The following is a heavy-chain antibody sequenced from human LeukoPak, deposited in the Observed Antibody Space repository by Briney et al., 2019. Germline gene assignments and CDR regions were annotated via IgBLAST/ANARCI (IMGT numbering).Heavy chain of an antibody. D-gene: IGHD3-22*01. CDR1: GGSISSGGYY. CDR2: IYYSGST. J-gene: IGHJ4*02. V-gene: IGHV4-31*03. Sequence: SETLSLTCTVSGGSISSGGYYWSWLRQHPGKGLEWIGYIYYSGSTYYNPSLKSRVTISVDTSKNQFSLKLSSVTAADTAVYYCAREPDNYYDSSGYRDYWGQGTLVTVSS. CDR3: AREPDNYYDSSGYRDY.